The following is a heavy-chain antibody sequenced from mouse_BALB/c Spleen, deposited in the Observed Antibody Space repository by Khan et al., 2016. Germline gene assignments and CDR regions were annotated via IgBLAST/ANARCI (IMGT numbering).Heavy chain of an antibody. CDR2: INPDNDAS. J-gene: IGHJ3*01. D-gene: IGHD2-12*01. V-gene: IGHV1S136*01. Sequence: VQLQQSGPEMVKPGASVKMSCKASGYTFTTYVMHWVKQKPGQGLEWIGYINPDNDASKYSEKFKGKATLTSDKSSSTAYMELSSLTSEDSAVYYCASAGYYSWFAFWGKGTLVTVSA. CDR1: GYTFTTYV. CDR3: ASAGYYSWFAF.